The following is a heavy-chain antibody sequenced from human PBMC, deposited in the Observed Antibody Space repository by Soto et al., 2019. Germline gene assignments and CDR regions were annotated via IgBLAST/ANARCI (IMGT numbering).Heavy chain of an antibody. J-gene: IGHJ6*02. Sequence: QVQLVQSGAEVKKPGSSVKVSCKASGGTFSSYTISWVRQAPGQGPEWKGRIIPILGIANYAQKFQGRVTITADKSTSTAYMELSSLRSEDTAVYYCARDPTGYGSGSRHGMDVWGQGTTVTVSS. CDR2: IIPILGIA. V-gene: IGHV1-69*08. CDR3: ARDPTGYGSGSRHGMDV. CDR1: GGTFSSYT. D-gene: IGHD3-10*01.